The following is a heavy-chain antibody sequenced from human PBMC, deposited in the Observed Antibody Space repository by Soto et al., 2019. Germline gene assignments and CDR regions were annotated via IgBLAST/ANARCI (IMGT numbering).Heavy chain of an antibody. D-gene: IGHD6-13*01. CDR3: ARNLASADV. V-gene: IGHV1-46*03. J-gene: IGHJ4*02. Sequence: QVQLVQSGAEVKEPGASVKVSCKASGYSFTSFYIHCVRQAPGQGLEWMAIINPTGGSTNYAQRFRGSVTLTIDTSTSTVSMELSGLRSEDTAVYYCARNLASADVWGQGTMVTVSS. CDR2: INPTGGST. CDR1: GYSFTSFY.